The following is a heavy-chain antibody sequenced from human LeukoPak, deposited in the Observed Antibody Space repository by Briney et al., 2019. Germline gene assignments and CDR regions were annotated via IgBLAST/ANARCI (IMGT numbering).Heavy chain of an antibody. J-gene: IGHJ4*02. V-gene: IGHV3-9*01. CDR1: NFNFYDYA. D-gene: IGHD3-10*01. Sequence: GGSLRLSCAASNFNFYDYAMHWVRQAPGKGLEWVSGISWTSGDIVYAESVKGRFTISRDSATNSLYLQMNSLRAEDTAVYYCAREGRAPLDYWGQGTLVTVSS. CDR3: AREGRAPLDY. CDR2: ISWTSGDI.